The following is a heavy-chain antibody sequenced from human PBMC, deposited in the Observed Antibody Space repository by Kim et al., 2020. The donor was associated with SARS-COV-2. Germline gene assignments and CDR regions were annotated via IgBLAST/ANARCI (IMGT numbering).Heavy chain of an antibody. J-gene: IGHJ6*03. D-gene: IGHD6-19*01. V-gene: IGHV4-34*01. CDR2: INYSGDT. Sequence: SETLSLTCAVYVGSFNAHKWNWIRQPPGKGLEWIGEINYSGDTSYNSSLQGRITLSIDTSKNQFSLKLTSVTAADTAVYYCARGARNLGQSSGWFGPRYYYYYMDVWGKGTTVTVSS. CDR1: VGSFNAHK. CDR3: ARGARNLGQSSGWFGPRYYYYYMDV.